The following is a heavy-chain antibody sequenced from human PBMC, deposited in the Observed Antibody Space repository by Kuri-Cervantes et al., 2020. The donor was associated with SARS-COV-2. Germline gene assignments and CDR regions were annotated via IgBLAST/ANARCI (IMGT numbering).Heavy chain of an antibody. CDR2: ISYDGSNK. J-gene: IGHJ6*02. Sequence: GESLKISCAASGFTFSSYAMHWVRQAPGKGLEWVAVISYDGSNKYYADSVKGRFTISRDNSKNTLYLQMNSLRAEDTAVYYCAKDGWLYSSGWIYMDVWGQGTTVTVSS. D-gene: IGHD6-19*01. CDR1: GFTFSSYA. CDR3: AKDGWLYSSGWIYMDV. V-gene: IGHV3-30*07.